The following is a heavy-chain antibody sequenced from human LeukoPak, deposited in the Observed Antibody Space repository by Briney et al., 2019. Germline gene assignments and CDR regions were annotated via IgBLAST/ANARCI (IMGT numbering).Heavy chain of an antibody. Sequence: GGSLRLSCAASGFTFSSYWMSWVRQAPGKGLEWVANIKQDGSEKYYVDSVKGRFTISRDNAKNSLYLQTNSLRAEDTAVYYCAREEVVLLWFGEFYWFDPWGQGTLVTVSS. CDR3: AREEVVLLWFGEFYWFDP. CDR1: GFTFSSYW. J-gene: IGHJ5*02. D-gene: IGHD3-10*01. CDR2: IKQDGSEK. V-gene: IGHV3-7*01.